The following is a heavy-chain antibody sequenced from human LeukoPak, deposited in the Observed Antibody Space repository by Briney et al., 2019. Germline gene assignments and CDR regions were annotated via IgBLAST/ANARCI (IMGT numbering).Heavy chain of an antibody. CDR2: TSYDGSNK. Sequence: GGSLRLSCAASGFTFSSYAMHWVRQAPGKGLEWVAVTSYDGSNKYYADSVKGRFTISRDNSKNTLYLQMNSLRAEHTAVYYCARDSPAVYSSGFRGHFDYWGQGTLVTVSS. CDR3: ARDSPAVYSSGFRGHFDY. CDR1: GFTFSSYA. V-gene: IGHV3-30-3*01. J-gene: IGHJ4*02. D-gene: IGHD6-19*01.